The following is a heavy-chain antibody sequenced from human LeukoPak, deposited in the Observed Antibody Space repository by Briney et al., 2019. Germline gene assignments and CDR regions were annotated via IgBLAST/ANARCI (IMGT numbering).Heavy chain of an antibody. J-gene: IGHJ4*02. CDR1: GGSISSYY. V-gene: IGHV4-59*01. CDR2: IYYSGST. CDR3: ARVYDILTDYYFDY. D-gene: IGHD3-9*01. Sequence: SATLSLTCTVSGGSISSYYWSWIRQPPGKGLEWIGYIYYSGSTNYNPSLKSRVTISVDTSKNQFSLKLSSVTAADTAVYYCARVYDILTDYYFDYWGQGTLVTVSS.